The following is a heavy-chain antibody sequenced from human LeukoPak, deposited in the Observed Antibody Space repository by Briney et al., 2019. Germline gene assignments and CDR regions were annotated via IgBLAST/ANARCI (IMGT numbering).Heavy chain of an antibody. J-gene: IGHJ4*02. CDR2: IYSDGYT. Sequence: GGSLRLSCAVSGLIVSSNYMSWVRQAPGKGLEWVSTIYSDGYTYYAGSVKGRFTISRDNSKKSLYLQMNSLRAEDTAVYYCTRGGAGYPFDYWGQGTLVTVSS. D-gene: IGHD1-26*01. CDR3: TRGGAGYPFDY. CDR1: GLIVSSNY. V-gene: IGHV3-53*01.